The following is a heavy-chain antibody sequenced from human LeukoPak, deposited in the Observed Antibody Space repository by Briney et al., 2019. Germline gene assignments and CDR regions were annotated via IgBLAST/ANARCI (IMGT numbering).Heavy chain of an antibody. CDR1: GFTFSSYA. J-gene: IGHJ4*02. D-gene: IGHD3-22*01. CDR3: AKGPYYYDSSGPEDY. CDR2: ISYDGSNK. Sequence: PGRSLRLSCAASGFTFSSYAMHWVRQAPGKGLEWVAVISYDGSNKYYADSVKGRFTISRDNSKNTLYLQMNSLRAEDTAVYYCAKGPYYYDSSGPEDYWGQGTLVTVSS. V-gene: IGHV3-30*04.